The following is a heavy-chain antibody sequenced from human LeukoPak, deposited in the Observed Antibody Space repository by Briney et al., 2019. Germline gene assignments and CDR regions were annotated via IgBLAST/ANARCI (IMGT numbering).Heavy chain of an antibody. CDR2: IYSGGNT. CDR1: GFTFSSNY. D-gene: IGHD6-6*01. Sequence: GGSLRLSCAASGFTFSSNYMSWVRQAPGKGLEWVSVIYSGGNTYNADSVKGRFTISRDNSKNTLYLQMNSLRAEDTAVYYCAKLLEYSSSSDYWGQGTLVTVSS. V-gene: IGHV3-53*01. CDR3: AKLLEYSSSSDY. J-gene: IGHJ4*02.